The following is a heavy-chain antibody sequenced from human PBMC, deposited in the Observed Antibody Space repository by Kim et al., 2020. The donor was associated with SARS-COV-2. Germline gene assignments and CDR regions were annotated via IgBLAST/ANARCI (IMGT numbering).Heavy chain of an antibody. D-gene: IGHD3-10*01. J-gene: IGHJ6*02. CDR3: ARDPTYYYGSGSYYWDVGNYGMDV. CDR2: ISYDGSNK. Sequence: GGSLRLSCAASGFTFSSYGMHWVRQAPGKGLEWVAVISYDGSNKYYADSVKGRFTISRDNSKNTLYLQMNSLRAEDTAVYYCARDPTYYYGSGSYYWDVGNYGMDVWGQGTTVTVSS. V-gene: IGHV3-33*05. CDR1: GFTFSSYG.